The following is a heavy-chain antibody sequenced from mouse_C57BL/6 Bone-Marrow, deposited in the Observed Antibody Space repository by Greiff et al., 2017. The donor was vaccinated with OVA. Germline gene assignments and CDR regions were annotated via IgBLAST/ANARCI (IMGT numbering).Heavy chain of an antibody. V-gene: IGHV1-50*01. J-gene: IGHJ3*01. CDR1: GYTFTSYW. CDR3: ARGHYVSSGGFAY. Sequence: QVQLQQPGAELVKPGASVKLSCKASGYTFTSYWMQWVKQRPGQGLEWIGEIDPSDSYTNYNQKFKGKATLTVDTSSSTAYMQLSSLTSEDSAVYYCARGHYVSSGGFAYWGQGTLVTVSA. CDR2: IDPSDSYT. D-gene: IGHD1-1*01.